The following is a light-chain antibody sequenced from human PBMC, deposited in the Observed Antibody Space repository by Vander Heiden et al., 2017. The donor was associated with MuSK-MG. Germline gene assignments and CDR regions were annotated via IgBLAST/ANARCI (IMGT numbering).Light chain of an antibody. CDR1: SSNIGSNT. CDR3: AAWDDRLNAVV. Sequence: QSVLTQPPSASGTPGQRVTISCSGSSSNIGSNTVNWYQLLPGAAPKLLIYKNNQRPSGVPDRFSCSKSGTSASLDITGLQSEDEADYYWAAWDDRLNAVVVGGGTKLTVL. CDR2: KNN. J-gene: IGLJ2*01. V-gene: IGLV1-44*01.